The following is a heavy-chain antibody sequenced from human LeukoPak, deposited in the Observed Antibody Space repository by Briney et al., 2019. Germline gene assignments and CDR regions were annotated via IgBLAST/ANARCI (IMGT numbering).Heavy chain of an antibody. CDR3: ARYSGSHYAFDI. CDR1: GGAISSSNYY. V-gene: IGHV4-39*01. D-gene: IGHD1-26*01. Sequence: SETLSLTCTVSGGAISSSNYYWGWIRQAPGKGLEWIGNIYYSGDTFYNPSLKSRVTISVDTSENQFSPKLSSVTAADTAVYYCARYSGSHYAFDIWGQGTMVTVSS. J-gene: IGHJ3*02. CDR2: IYYSGDT.